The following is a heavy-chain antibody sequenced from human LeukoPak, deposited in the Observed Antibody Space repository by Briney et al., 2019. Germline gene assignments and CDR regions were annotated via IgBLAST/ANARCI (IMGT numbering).Heavy chain of an antibody. Sequence: GGSLRLSCAASGFTFSSYAMSWVRQAPGKGLEWVSAISGSGGSTYYADSVKGRFTISRDNSKNTLYLQMNSLRAEDTAVYYCAKDLLGYYDSIGYSPFGYWGQGTLVTVSS. V-gene: IGHV3-23*01. CDR3: AKDLLGYYDSIGYSPFGY. D-gene: IGHD3-22*01. CDR1: GFTFSSYA. CDR2: ISGSGGST. J-gene: IGHJ4*02.